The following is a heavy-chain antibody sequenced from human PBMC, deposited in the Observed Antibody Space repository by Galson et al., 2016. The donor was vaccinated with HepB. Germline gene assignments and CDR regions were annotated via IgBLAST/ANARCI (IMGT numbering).Heavy chain of an antibody. J-gene: IGHJ6*02. Sequence: PALVKPTQTLTLTCTFSGFSLDNSEMCVSWIRQPPGKAPEWLALIDSDDDKFYSSSLKTRLTISKDTSKNQLVLTMTNMDPVDTATYFCARTVVAGALYYYYGLDVWGPGTTVTVSS. D-gene: IGHD2-21*01. V-gene: IGHV2-70*01. CDR2: IDSDDDK. CDR3: ARTVVAGALYYYYGLDV. CDR1: GFSLDNSEMC.